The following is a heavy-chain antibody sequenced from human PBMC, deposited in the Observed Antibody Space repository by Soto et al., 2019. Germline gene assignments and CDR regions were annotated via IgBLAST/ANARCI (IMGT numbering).Heavy chain of an antibody. D-gene: IGHD5-18*01. V-gene: IGHV1-2*02. CDR1: GYTFRGYY. CDR2: INPKSGDT. CDR3: SRMDTTMALDY. J-gene: IGHJ4*02. Sequence: ASVKVSCKASGYTFRGYYMHWVRQAPGQGLEWLGWINPKSGDTKYSQNFQDRVTMTRDTSISTAYMELSRTTSDDTAVYYCSRMDTTMALDYWGQGALVTVSS.